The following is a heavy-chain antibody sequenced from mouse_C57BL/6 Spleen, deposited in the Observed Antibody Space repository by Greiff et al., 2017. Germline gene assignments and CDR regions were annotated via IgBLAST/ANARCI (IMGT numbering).Heavy chain of an antibody. CDR2: INPNNGGT. J-gene: IGHJ3*01. Sequence: EVQLQQSGPELVKPGASVKISCKASGYTFTDYYMNWVKQSHGKSLEWIGDINPNNGGTSYNQKFKGKATLTVDKSSSTAYMELRSLTSEDSAVYYFARQLGFAYWGQGTLVTVSA. CDR1: GYTFTDYY. CDR3: ARQLGFAY. V-gene: IGHV1-26*01. D-gene: IGHD3-1*01.